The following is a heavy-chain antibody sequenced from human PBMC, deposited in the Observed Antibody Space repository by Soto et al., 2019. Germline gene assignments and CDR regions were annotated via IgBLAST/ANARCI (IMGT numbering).Heavy chain of an antibody. D-gene: IGHD3-10*01. CDR3: ASYGLLGRRQGLDY. Sequence: TLSLTCPVSGDSISSATHYWNWIRQHPGKGLEWIGYVSSSGNSYYSPSLKSRVFMSVDTSKNQFSLKLSFVTAADTAVYYCASYGLLGRRQGLDYWGQGTLVTVSS. V-gene: IGHV4-31*03. J-gene: IGHJ4*02. CDR1: GDSISSATHY. CDR2: VSSSGNS.